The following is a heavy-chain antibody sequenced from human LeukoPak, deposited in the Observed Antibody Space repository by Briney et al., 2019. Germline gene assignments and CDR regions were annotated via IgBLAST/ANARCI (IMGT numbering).Heavy chain of an antibody. CDR3: ARLPTYYYDSSGYYYVSGYFDY. CDR2: IYYSGST. D-gene: IGHD3-22*01. V-gene: IGHV4-59*08. CDR1: GGSISSYY. J-gene: IGHJ4*02. Sequence: SETLSLTCTVSGGSISSYYWSWIRQPPGKGLEWIGYIYYSGSTNYHPSLKSRVTISVDTSKNQFSLKLSSVTAADTAVYYCARLPTYYYDSSGYYYVSGYFDYWGQGTLVTVSS.